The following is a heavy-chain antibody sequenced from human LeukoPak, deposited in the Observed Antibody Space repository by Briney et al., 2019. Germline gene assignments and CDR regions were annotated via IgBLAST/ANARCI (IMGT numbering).Heavy chain of an antibody. CDR3: ARHIYSGSYPTIDY. D-gene: IGHD1-26*01. CDR2: IYYSGST. V-gene: IGHV4-39*01. J-gene: IGHJ4*02. CDR1: GGSISSSSYY. Sequence: PSETLSLTCTVSGGSISSSSYYWGWTRQPPGKGLEWIGSIYYSGSTHYNPSLKSRVTISVDTSKNQFSLKLSSVTAADTAVYYCARHIYSGSYPTIDYWGQGTLVTVSS.